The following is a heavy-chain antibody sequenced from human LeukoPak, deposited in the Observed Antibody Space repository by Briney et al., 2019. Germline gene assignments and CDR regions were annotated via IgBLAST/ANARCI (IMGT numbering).Heavy chain of an antibody. Sequence: SQTLSLTCTVSGGSISSGDYYWSWIRQPPGKGLEWIGYIYYSGSTYYTPSLKSRVTISVDTSKNQFSLKLSSVTAADTAVYYCARVGANTTPAFDYWGQGTLVTVSS. D-gene: IGHD1-26*01. CDR2: IYYSGST. J-gene: IGHJ4*02. CDR1: GGSISSGDYY. CDR3: ARVGANTTPAFDY. V-gene: IGHV4-30-4*01.